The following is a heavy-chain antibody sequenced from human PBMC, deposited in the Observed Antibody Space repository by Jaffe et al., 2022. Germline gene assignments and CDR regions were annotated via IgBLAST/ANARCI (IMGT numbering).Heavy chain of an antibody. CDR3: ARIGGFGGIAAAGLIDY. Sequence: QVQLQESGPGLVKPSETLSLTCTVSGGSISSYYWSWIRQPPGKGLEWIGYIYYSGSTNYNPSLKSRVTISVDTSKNQFSLKLSSVTAADTAVYYCARIGGFGGIAAAGLIDYWGQGTLVTVSS. D-gene: IGHD6-13*01. CDR2: IYYSGST. CDR1: GGSISSYY. V-gene: IGHV4-59*01. J-gene: IGHJ4*02.